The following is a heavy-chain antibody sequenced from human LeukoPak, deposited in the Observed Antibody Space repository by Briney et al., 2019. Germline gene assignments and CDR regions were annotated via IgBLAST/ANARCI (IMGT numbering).Heavy chain of an antibody. Sequence: PSETLSLTCTVSGYSISSGYYWGWIRQPPGKGLEWIGSIYHSGSTYYNPSLKSRVTISVDTSKNQFSLKLSSVTAADTAVYYCARPQNLWGQGTLVTVSS. CDR2: IYHSGST. J-gene: IGHJ4*02. D-gene: IGHD2/OR15-2a*01. V-gene: IGHV4-38-2*02. CDR1: GYSISSGYY. CDR3: ARPQNL.